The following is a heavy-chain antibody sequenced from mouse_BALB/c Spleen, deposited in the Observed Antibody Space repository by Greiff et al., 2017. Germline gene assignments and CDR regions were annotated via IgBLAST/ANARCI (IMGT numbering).Heavy chain of an antibody. Sequence: QVQLQQPGADLVKPGASVKLSCKASGYTFTSYWMHWVKQRPGQGLEWIGEINPSNGRTNYNEKFKSKATLTVDKSSSTAYMQLSSLTSEDSAVYCCTREYFDYWGQGTTLTVSS. V-gene: IGHV1S81*02. CDR1: GYTFTSYW. CDR3: TREYFDY. CDR2: INPSNGRT. J-gene: IGHJ2*01.